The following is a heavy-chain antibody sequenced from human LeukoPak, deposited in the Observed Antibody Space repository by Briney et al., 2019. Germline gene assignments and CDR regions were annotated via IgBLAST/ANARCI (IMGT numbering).Heavy chain of an antibody. CDR2: INDGGGST. J-gene: IGHJ3*02. CDR1: GFTFSTYA. CDR3: ARSKGFGAVRYAFGI. D-gene: IGHD6-19*01. V-gene: IGHV3-23*01. Sequence: EGSLRLSCVASGFTFSTYAMSWVRQAPGKGLEWVSAINDGGGSTSYADSVRGRFTISRDNSMDTLYLQMNSLRAEDTALYFCARSKGFGAVRYAFGIWGQGTMVTVSS.